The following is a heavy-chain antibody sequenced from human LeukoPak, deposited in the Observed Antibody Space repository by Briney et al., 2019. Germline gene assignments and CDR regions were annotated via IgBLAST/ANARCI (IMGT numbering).Heavy chain of an antibody. V-gene: IGHV3-43D*03. CDR1: GFTFDDYA. CDR2: ISWDGGST. D-gene: IGHD3-9*01. J-gene: IGHJ4*02. Sequence: GGSLRLSCAASGFTFDDYAMHWVRHAPGKGLEWVSLISWDGGSTYYADSVKGRFTISRDNSKNSLYLQMNSLRAEDTALYYCAASRGILTGLDYWGQGTLVTVSS. CDR3: AASRGILTGLDY.